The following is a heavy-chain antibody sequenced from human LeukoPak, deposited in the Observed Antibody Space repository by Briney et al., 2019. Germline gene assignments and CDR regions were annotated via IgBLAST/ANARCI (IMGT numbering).Heavy chain of an antibody. Sequence: SETLSLTCTVSGGSISSGDYYWSWIRQPPGKGLEWIGYIYYSGSTYYNSSLKSRVTISVDTSKNQFSLKLSSVTAADTAVYYCARDRAREFDYWGQGTLVTVSS. CDR1: GGSISSGDYY. CDR3: ARDRAREFDY. CDR2: IYYSGST. D-gene: IGHD6-6*01. V-gene: IGHV4-30-4*02. J-gene: IGHJ4*02.